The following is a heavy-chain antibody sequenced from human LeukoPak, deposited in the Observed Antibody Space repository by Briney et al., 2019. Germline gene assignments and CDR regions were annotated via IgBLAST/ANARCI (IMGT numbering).Heavy chain of an antibody. CDR2: IYHTGSA. CDR3: ARDPRWLTPDCTSISCYENYFDP. Sequence: LDTLSLTCVVSGFSIRSGYQWAWIRQPPGKGLEWIGSIYHTGSAHYNPSLKSRVTISIDTSNNQFSLRLNSVTAADTAVYYCARDPRWLTPDCTSISCYENYFDPWGQGILVTVSS. D-gene: IGHD2-2*01. CDR1: GFSIRSGYQ. V-gene: IGHV4-38-2*02. J-gene: IGHJ4*02.